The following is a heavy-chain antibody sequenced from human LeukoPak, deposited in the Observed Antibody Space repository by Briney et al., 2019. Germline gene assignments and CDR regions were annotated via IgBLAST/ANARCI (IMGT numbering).Heavy chain of an antibody. CDR1: GYTFTGYY. D-gene: IGHD6-13*01. Sequence: ASVKVSCKASGYTFTGYYMHWVRQAPGQELEWMGWLSPNSGDTKFAQKFQGRVTMTRDTSISTAYMDLSGLRSDDTAVYYCARATDISSWYLAYWGQGTLVTVSS. J-gene: IGHJ4*02. CDR3: ARATDISSWYLAY. V-gene: IGHV1-2*02. CDR2: LSPNSGDT.